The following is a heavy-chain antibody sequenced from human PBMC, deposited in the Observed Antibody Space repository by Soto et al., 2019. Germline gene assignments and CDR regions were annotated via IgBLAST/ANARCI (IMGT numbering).Heavy chain of an antibody. CDR3: ARGVVY. Sequence: SETLSLTCAVSCFSISSGYYWGWIRQPPGKGLEWIGNIHHSGDSNYNPSLKSRVTMSVDTSKSQFSLKLSSVTAADTAVYYCARGVVYWGQGTLVTVSS. CDR2: IHHSGDS. V-gene: IGHV4-38-2*01. CDR1: CFSISSGYY. J-gene: IGHJ4*02.